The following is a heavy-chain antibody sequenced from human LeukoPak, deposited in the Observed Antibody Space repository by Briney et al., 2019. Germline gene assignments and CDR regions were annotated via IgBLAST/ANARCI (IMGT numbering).Heavy chain of an antibody. J-gene: IGHJ4*02. Sequence: ASVKVSCQASGYTFTSYGISWVRQARGQGLEWMGWIIAYNGNTNYAQKPQGRVTMTTDTSTSTAYMELRSLRSDDTAVYYCARGPYCSGGTCYSQYFDYWGQGTLVTVSS. CDR2: IIAYNGNT. CDR3: ARGPYCSGGTCYSQYFDY. CDR1: GYTFTSYG. D-gene: IGHD2-15*01. V-gene: IGHV1-18*01.